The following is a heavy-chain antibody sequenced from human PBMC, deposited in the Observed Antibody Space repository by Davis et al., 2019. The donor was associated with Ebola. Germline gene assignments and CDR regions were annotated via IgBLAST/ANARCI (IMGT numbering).Heavy chain of an antibody. V-gene: IGHV3-30*02. CDR2: IRHDGSNK. D-gene: IGHD3-22*01. CDR3: SKAMNYYTSIYYFAMDV. Sequence: GESLKISCAASGFTFSNYVMHWVRPASGTGLVWVAFIRHDGSNKYYADSVKGRFTISRDNSKNTAYLQMNSLRAEDSAVYYCSKAMNYYTSIYYFAMDVWGQGTTVTVSS. CDR1: GFTFSNYV. J-gene: IGHJ6*02.